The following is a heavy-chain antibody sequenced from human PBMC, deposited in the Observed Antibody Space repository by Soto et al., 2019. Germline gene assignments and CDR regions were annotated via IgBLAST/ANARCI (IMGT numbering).Heavy chain of an antibody. CDR2: INPSGGST. V-gene: IGHV1-46*04. CDR1: GYTFTSYS. J-gene: IGHJ3*01. D-gene: IGHD3-3*01. Sequence: ASVKVSCTASGYTFTSYSMSWVRQAPGQGLEWMGVINPSGGSTTYAQKLQGRVTMTRDTSTSTVYMELSSLRSEDTAVYYCATLFDFWSGHDEDGVREGDGVDFWG. CDR3: ATLFDFWSGHDEDGVREGDGVDF.